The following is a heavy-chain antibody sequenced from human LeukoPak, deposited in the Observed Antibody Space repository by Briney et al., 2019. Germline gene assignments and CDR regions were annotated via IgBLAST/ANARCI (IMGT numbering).Heavy chain of an antibody. Sequence: GGSLRLSCAASGFAFSVYAMSWLRQPPGKGLECVSTINANSGTTSYAASVRGRFSISRDNSKNTLYLQLNTLRADDTATYYCAKPISGGLAVTADWFHPWGQGTLVVVSS. D-gene: IGHD6-19*01. CDR3: AKPISGGLAVTADWFHP. CDR1: GFAFSVYA. V-gene: IGHV3-23*01. J-gene: IGHJ5*01. CDR2: INANSGTT.